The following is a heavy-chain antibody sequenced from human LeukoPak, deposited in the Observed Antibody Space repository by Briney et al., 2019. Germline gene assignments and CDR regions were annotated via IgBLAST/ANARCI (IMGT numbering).Heavy chain of an antibody. V-gene: IGHV1-18*01. Sequence: AAVTVSCQASLYTFSSYGISWVRQAPGQGLGWMGWISAYNGNTNYAQKVQGRVTMTTDTSSSTAYMELRSLRSDDTAVYYCARDWYSSLDIWGQGTMVTVSS. CDR2: ISAYNGNT. J-gene: IGHJ3*02. D-gene: IGHD6-19*01. CDR3: ARDWYSSLDI. CDR1: LYTFSSYG.